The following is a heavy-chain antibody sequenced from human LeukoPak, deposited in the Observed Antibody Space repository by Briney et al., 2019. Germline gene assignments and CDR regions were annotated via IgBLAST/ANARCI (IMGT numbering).Heavy chain of an antibody. CDR3: AKDVAQQLVLLYYYGMDV. CDR1: GFTFRRHA. V-gene: IGHV3-23*01. CDR2: ISGSGDRT. J-gene: IGHJ6*02. Sequence: GSLRLSCAASGFTFRRHAMSWVRQAPGKGLEWVSIISGSGDRTYYADSVKGRFTISRDNSKNTLDLQMNSLRAEDTAVYYCAKDVAQQLVLLYYYGMDVWGQGTTVTVSS. D-gene: IGHD6-13*01.